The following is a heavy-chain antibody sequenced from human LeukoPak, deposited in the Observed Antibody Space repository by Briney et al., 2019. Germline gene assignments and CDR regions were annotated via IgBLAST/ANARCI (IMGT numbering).Heavy chain of an antibody. CDR2: ISYDGSNK. CDR3: ARGKRRFLEWLFFY. Sequence: GGSLRLSCAASGFTFSSYAMHWVRQAPGKGLEWVAVISYDGSNKYYADSVKGRFTISRDNSKNTLYLQMNSLRAEDTAVYYCARGKRRFLEWLFFYWGQGTLVTVSS. J-gene: IGHJ4*02. D-gene: IGHD3-3*01. CDR1: GFTFSSYA. V-gene: IGHV3-30-3*01.